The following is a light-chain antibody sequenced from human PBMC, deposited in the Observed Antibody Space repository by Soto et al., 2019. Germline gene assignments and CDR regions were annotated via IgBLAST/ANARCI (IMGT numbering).Light chain of an antibody. J-gene: IGLJ1*01. CDR1: SSDVGNYKL. CDR2: GDS. V-gene: IGLV2-23*01. Sequence: QSALTQPASVSGSPGQSIIISCTGTSSDVGNYKLVSWYQQHPGKAPKLVIYGDSRRPSGVSNRFSASKSGNTASLTISGLQAEDEADYYCCSYAGSATFDVFGTGTKVTVL. CDR3: CSYAGSATFDV.